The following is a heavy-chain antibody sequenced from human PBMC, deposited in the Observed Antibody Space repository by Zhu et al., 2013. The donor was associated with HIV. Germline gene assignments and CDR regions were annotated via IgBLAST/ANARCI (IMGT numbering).Heavy chain of an antibody. D-gene: IGHD6-13*01. CDR3: ARTGIAAAGDGVVPTP. V-gene: IGHV1-2*02. CDR1: GYTFAAHY. CDR2: INPKNGGT. Sequence: QVQLVQSGAEVKEPGASVKVSCKASGYTFAAHYIHWVRQAPGQGLEWVGWINPKNGGTNYAQKFKGRVTMTRDTSIDTAYMELSRLRSDDTAVYYCARTGIAAAGDGVVPTPWGQGTLVHRLL. J-gene: IGHJ5*02.